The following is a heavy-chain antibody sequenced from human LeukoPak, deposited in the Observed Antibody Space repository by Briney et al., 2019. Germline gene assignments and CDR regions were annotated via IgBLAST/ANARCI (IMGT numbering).Heavy chain of an antibody. Sequence: GGSLRLSCAASGFTFTTYNMNWVRQAPGKGLEWVSSISSSSSHIYYADSVKGRFTISRDNAKNSLYLQMNSLRAEDTAVYYCARDSPGDYRKHFDYWGQGTLVTVSS. CDR3: ARDSPGDYRKHFDY. J-gene: IGHJ4*02. V-gene: IGHV3-21*01. D-gene: IGHD4-17*01. CDR1: GFTFTTYN. CDR2: ISSSSSHI.